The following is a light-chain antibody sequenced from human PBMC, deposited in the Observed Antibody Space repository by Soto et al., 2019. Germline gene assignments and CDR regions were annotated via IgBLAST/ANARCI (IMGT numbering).Light chain of an antibody. CDR1: QTVSSGN. J-gene: IGKJ1*01. CDR2: GAS. V-gene: IGKV3-20*01. Sequence: EIGLTQSPGARSLSQGERATLSCRASQTVSSGNLACYQQNPRQAPNVLIYGASSRATGIPDRFSGSGSGTDFTLIISRLEPEDFAVYYCQQYGSSPRTFGQGTKV. CDR3: QQYGSSPRT.